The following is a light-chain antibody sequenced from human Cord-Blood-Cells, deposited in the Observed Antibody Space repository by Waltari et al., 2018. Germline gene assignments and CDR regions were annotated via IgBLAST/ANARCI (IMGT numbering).Light chain of an antibody. CDR2: EVS. Sequence: QSALTQPASVSGSPGQSITISCTGTSSDVGGYNYVSWYQQHTGKAPKLMIYEVSNRPSGVSNRCSGSKSGNTASLTISGLQAEDEADYYCSSYTSSSTSYVFGTGTKVTVL. V-gene: IGLV2-14*01. J-gene: IGLJ1*01. CDR1: SSDVGGYNY. CDR3: SSYTSSSTSYV.